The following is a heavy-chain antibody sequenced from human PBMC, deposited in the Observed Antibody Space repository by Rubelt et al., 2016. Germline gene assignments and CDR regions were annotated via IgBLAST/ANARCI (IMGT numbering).Heavy chain of an antibody. CDR2: IDWDDDK. Sequence: QVTLRESGPALVKPTQTLTLTCTFSGFSLSTSGMCVSWIRQPPGKALEWLARIDWDDDKYYSTSLKTRLTISKETSKNQVVLTMTNMDPVDTATYYCARISEMGGVGYYYYYMDVWGKGTTVTVSS. CDR1: GFSLSTSGMC. J-gene: IGHJ6*03. D-gene: IGHD5-24*01. V-gene: IGHV2-70*15. CDR3: ARISEMGGVGYYYYYMDV.